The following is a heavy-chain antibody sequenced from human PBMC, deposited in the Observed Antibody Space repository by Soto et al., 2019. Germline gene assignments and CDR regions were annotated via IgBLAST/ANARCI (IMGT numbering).Heavy chain of an antibody. CDR2: IWYDGTNA. Sequence: QVHLVESGGGVVRPGRSLRLACEASGFTFSTYGMHWVRQAPGKGLQWVAVIWYDGTNAYYADSVKGRFTISRDNSKYTQYLEMNNLRTEETAVSYCSRVEAPMIHSDHYYYGMDVWGQGTTVTV. D-gene: IGHD3-22*01. J-gene: IGHJ6*02. V-gene: IGHV3-33*01. CDR3: SRVEAPMIHSDHYYYGMDV. CDR1: GFTFSTYG.